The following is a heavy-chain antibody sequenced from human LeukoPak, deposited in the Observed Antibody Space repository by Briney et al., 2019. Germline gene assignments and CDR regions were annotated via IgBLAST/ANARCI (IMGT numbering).Heavy chain of an antibody. D-gene: IGHD3-22*01. Sequence: SETLSLTCTVSGGSISSSSCYWGWIRQPPGKGLEWIGSIYSSGSTYYNPSLKSRVSISVDTSKNHFSLKLSSVTAADTAVFYCARHESSGYYDAFHIWGRGTMVTVSS. J-gene: IGHJ3*02. CDR3: ARHESSGYYDAFHI. CDR2: IYSSGST. V-gene: IGHV4-39*01. CDR1: GGSISSSSCY.